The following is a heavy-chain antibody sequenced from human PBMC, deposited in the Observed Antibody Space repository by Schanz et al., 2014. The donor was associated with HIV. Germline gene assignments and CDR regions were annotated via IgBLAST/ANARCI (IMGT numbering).Heavy chain of an antibody. V-gene: IGHV3-30-3*01. CDR2: ISYDGSNQ. CDR3: ARRDYGDYYYYYGMDV. Sequence: QVQLVESGGGVVQPGRSLRLSCAASGFTFSSYAMHWVRQAPGKGLEWAAVISYDGSNQYYADSVKGRFTISRDNSKNTLYLQMNSLRAEDTAVYYCARRDYGDYYYYYGMDVWGQGTTVTVSS. CDR1: GFTFSSYA. D-gene: IGHD4-17*01. J-gene: IGHJ6*02.